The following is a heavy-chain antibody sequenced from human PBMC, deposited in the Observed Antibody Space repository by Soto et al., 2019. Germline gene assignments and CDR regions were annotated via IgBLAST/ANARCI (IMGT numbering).Heavy chain of an antibody. J-gene: IGHJ6*02. Sequence: QVQLVQSGAEVKKPGASVKVSCKASGYTFTSYGISWVRQAPGQGLEWMGWISAYNGNTNYAQKLQGRVTMTTDTSTRTAYLELRSLRSDDTAVYDCARDSAGYSGYYGMDVWGQGTTVTVSS. CDR3: ARDSAGYSGYYGMDV. CDR1: GYTFTSYG. D-gene: IGHD5-12*01. V-gene: IGHV1-18*01. CDR2: ISAYNGNT.